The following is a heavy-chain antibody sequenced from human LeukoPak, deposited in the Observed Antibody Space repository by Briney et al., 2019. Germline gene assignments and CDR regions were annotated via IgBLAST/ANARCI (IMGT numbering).Heavy chain of an antibody. CDR2: IKNDGAVK. Sequence: GGSLTLSCAASGFTFSYHWMTWVRQAPGKGLEWVANIKNDGAVKNYVHSVKGRFTISRDNAKNSLYLQMNSLRAEDTAVYYCAKDSYSKGDFWGQGGLVTVSS. J-gene: IGHJ4*02. CDR1: GFTFSYHW. V-gene: IGHV3-7*01. CDR3: AKDSYSKGDF. D-gene: IGHD6-13*01.